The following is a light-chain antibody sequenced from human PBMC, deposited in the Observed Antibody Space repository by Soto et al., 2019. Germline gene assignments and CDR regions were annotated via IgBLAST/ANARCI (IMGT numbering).Light chain of an antibody. Sequence: DIVMCQSPLSLPVTPGEPASISCRSSQSLLHSNGYNYLDWYLQKPGQSPQLLIYLGSNRASGVPDRFSGSGSGRDFTLKISRVEAEDVGVYYCMQALQTPLFTFGPGTRWIS. V-gene: IGKV2-28*01. CDR3: MQALQTPLFT. CDR2: LGS. J-gene: IGKJ3*01. CDR1: QSLLHSNGYNY.